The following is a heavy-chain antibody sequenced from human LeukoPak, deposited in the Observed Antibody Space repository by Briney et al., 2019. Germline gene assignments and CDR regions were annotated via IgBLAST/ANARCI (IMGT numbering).Heavy chain of an antibody. V-gene: IGHV4-34*01. CDR2: INHSGST. CDR1: SGSFSGYY. J-gene: IGHJ5*02. D-gene: IGHD2-15*01. Sequence: PSETLSLTCAVYSGSFSGYYWSWIRQPPGKGLEWIGEINHSGSTNYNPSLKSRVTISVGTSKNQFSLKLSSVTAADTAVYYCARVPRFRYCSGGSCSPPNWFDPWGQGTLVTVSS. CDR3: ARVPRFRYCSGGSCSPPNWFDP.